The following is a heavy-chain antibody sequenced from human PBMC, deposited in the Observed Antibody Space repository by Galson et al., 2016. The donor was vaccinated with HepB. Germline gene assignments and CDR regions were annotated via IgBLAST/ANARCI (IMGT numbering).Heavy chain of an antibody. Sequence: SLRLSCAASGFTFSTYALSWVRQAPGKGLEWVSTSSYSGNTYYADSVKGRFTISRDNSKNTLSLQMNSLTAEDTAVYYCARVGDLAAAGTVDYWGQGTLVTVSS. CDR2: SSYSGNT. V-gene: IGHV3-23*01. J-gene: IGHJ4*02. D-gene: IGHD6-13*01. CDR3: ARVGDLAAAGTVDY. CDR1: GFTFSTYA.